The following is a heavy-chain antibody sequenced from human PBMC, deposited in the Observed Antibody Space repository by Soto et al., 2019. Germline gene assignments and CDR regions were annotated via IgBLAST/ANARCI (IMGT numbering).Heavy chain of an antibody. CDR3: ALSYRISPFDY. V-gene: IGHV3-48*03. CDR1: GITFSNYE. CDR2: ISGGGGTR. J-gene: IGHJ4*02. Sequence: GGSLRLSCVASGITFSNYEMNWVRQAPGKGLEWVSYISGGGGTRYYADSVMGRFTISRDNTKNSLSLQMNSLRAEDTAVYYCALSYRISPFDYWGRGTLVTVSS. D-gene: IGHD2-15*01.